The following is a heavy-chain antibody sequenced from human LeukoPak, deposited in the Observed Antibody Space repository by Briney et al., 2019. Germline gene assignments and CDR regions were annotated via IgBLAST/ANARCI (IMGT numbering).Heavy chain of an antibody. D-gene: IGHD3-16*01. Sequence: KPSETLSLTCTVSGGSISSYYWTWLRQPPGKGLEWIGYISDGGGSNYNPSLKSRVTISVDTSKNQFSLKLSFVTAADTAVYYCARSGGVWYFDYWGQGTLVTVSS. CDR2: ISDGGGS. V-gene: IGHV4-59*01. J-gene: IGHJ4*02. CDR1: GGSISSYY. CDR3: ARSGGVWYFDY.